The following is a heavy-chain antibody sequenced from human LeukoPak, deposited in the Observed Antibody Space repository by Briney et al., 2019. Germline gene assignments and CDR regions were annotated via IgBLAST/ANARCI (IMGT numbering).Heavy chain of an antibody. J-gene: IGHJ4*02. V-gene: IGHV1-18*01. Sequence: ASVKVSCKASGYTFTSYDITWVRQAPGQGLEWMGWISAYNGNTNYAQNLQGRVTMTTDTSTSTAYMEPRSLRSDDTAVYYCARAPWDSSGYYYVSYYWGQGTLVTVSS. CDR1: GYTFTSYD. D-gene: IGHD3-22*01. CDR2: ISAYNGNT. CDR3: ARAPWDSSGYYYVSYY.